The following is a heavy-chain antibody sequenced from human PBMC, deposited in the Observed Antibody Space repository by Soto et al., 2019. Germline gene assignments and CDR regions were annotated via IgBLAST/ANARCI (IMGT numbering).Heavy chain of an antibody. J-gene: IGHJ4*02. CDR2: IIPIFGTA. Sequence: SVKVSCKASGGTFSSYAISWVRQAPGQGLEWMGGIIPIFGTANYAQKFQGRVTITADESTSTAYMELSSLRSEDTAVYYCARNSHFQGDYYDSSGYYYPPLDYWGQGTLVTVSS. CDR3: ARNSHFQGDYYDSSGYYYPPLDY. CDR1: GGTFSSYA. V-gene: IGHV1-69*13. D-gene: IGHD3-22*01.